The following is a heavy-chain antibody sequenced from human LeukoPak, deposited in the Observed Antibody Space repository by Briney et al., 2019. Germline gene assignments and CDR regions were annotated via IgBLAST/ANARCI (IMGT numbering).Heavy chain of an antibody. D-gene: IGHD2-15*01. J-gene: IGHJ4*02. Sequence: GGSLRLSCAASGFTFSSYSMNRVRQAPGKGLEWDSSISSSSSYIYYADSLKGRFTISRDNAKNSLYLQMNSLRAEDTAVYYCARDGRLYCSGGSCYPVDYWGQGTLVTVSS. CDR3: ARDGRLYCSGGSCYPVDY. CDR2: ISSSSSYI. CDR1: GFTFSSYS. V-gene: IGHV3-21*01.